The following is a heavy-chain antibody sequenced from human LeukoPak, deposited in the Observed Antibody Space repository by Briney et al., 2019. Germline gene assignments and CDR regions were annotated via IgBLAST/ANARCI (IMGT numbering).Heavy chain of an antibody. CDR1: GGTFTSYA. CDR3: ARATSYYYGSGSYYYDAFDI. Sequence: SAKVSCKASGGTFTSYAISWVRQAPGQGLEWMGGIIPIFGTANYAQKFQGRVTITADESTSTAYMERSSLRSEDTAVYCCARATSYYYGSGSYYYDAFDIWGQGTMVTVSS. CDR2: IIPIFGTA. D-gene: IGHD3-10*01. J-gene: IGHJ3*02. V-gene: IGHV1-69*01.